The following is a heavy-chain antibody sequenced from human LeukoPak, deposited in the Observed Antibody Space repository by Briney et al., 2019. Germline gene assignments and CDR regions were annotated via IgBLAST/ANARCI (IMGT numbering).Heavy chain of an antibody. CDR2: ISGSGTTI. CDR1: GFTFTTYS. V-gene: IGHV3-48*02. CDR3: ARTDAFDI. J-gene: IGHJ3*02. Sequence: GGPLRLSCSASGFTFTTYSMTWVRRAPGKGLEWVSYISGSGTTIYYADSLKGRFTISRDNAKNSLFLQMNSLRDEDTAMYYCARTDAFDIWGHGTLVTVSS.